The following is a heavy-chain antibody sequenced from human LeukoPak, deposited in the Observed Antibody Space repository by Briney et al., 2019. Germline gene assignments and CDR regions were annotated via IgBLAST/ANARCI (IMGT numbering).Heavy chain of an antibody. CDR3: AKDGGSGSYLESDGFDY. Sequence: PGGSLGLSCAASGFTFSSYGMHWVRQAPGKGLEWVAVISYDGSNKYYADSVKGRFTISRDNSKNTLYLQMNSLRAEDTAVYYCAKDGGSGSYLESDGFDYWGQGTLVTVSS. V-gene: IGHV3-30*18. CDR2: ISYDGSNK. CDR1: GFTFSSYG. J-gene: IGHJ4*02. D-gene: IGHD1-26*01.